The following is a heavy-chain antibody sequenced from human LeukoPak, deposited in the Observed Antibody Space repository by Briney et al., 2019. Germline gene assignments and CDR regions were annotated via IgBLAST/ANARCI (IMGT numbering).Heavy chain of an antibody. CDR1: GGSISSSSYY. Sequence: SETLSLTCTVSGGSISSSSYYWGWIRQPPGKGLEWIGGIYYSGITYYNPSLKSRVTISVDTSKNQFSLKLSSVTAADTAVYYCARGARLIAAAGTVGWFDPWGQGTLVPVSS. CDR3: ARGARLIAAAGTVGWFDP. J-gene: IGHJ5*02. V-gene: IGHV4-39*07. CDR2: IYYSGIT. D-gene: IGHD6-13*01.